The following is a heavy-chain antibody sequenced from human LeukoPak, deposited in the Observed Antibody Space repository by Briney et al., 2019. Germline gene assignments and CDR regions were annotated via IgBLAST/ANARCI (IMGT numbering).Heavy chain of an antibody. CDR1: GFTFSSYA. J-gene: IGHJ3*02. V-gene: IGHV3-23*01. D-gene: IGHD3-16*01. CDR3: AIDMITFGGVIYDAFDI. Sequence: PGGSLRLSCAASGFTFSSYAMSWVRQAPGKGLEWVSAISGSGGSTYYADSVKGRFTISRENSKNPLYLQMNSLRAEDTAVYYCAIDMITFGGVIYDAFDIWGQGTMVTVSS. CDR2: ISGSGGST.